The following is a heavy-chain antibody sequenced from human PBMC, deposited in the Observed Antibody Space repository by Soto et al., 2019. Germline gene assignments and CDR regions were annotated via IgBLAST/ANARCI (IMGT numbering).Heavy chain of an antibody. Sequence: SGPTLVKPTQTLTLTCTFSGFSLSTSGVGVGWIRQPPGKALEWLALIYWNDDKRYSPSLKSRLTITKDTSKNQVVLTMTNMDPVDTATYYCAHGQISRWAAAAGKDDGPFDYWGQGTLVTVSS. CDR1: GFSLSTSGVG. J-gene: IGHJ4*02. V-gene: IGHV2-5*01. D-gene: IGHD6-13*01. CDR2: IYWNDDK. CDR3: AHGQISRWAAAAGKDDGPFDY.